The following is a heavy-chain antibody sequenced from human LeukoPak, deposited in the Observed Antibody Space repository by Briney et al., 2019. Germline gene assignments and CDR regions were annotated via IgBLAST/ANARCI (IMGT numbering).Heavy chain of an antibody. V-gene: IGHV3-48*03. CDR2: ISSSGSTI. CDR1: RFTFSNYE. J-gene: IGHJ4*02. CDR3: ARVPYLSFGEAYFDY. Sequence: GGSLRLSCAASRFTFSNYEMNWVRQAPGKGLEWVSYISSSGSTIYYADSGKGRFTISRDNAKNSMYLQMNSLRAEDTAVYYCARVPYLSFGEAYFDYWGQGTLVTVSS. D-gene: IGHD3-10*01.